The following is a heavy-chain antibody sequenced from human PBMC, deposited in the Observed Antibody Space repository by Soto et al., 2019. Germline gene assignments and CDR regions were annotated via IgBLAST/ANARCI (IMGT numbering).Heavy chain of an antibody. J-gene: IGHJ4*02. V-gene: IGHV1-69*13. Sequence: ASVKFSCKASGGTFSSYAISWVRQAPGQGLEWMGGSIPIFGTANYAQKFQGRVTITADESGSTAWRELSSLRSEDTAVYYCASSGEDYYESSGYYYYWGQGTLVTVSS. CDR3: ASSGEDYYESSGYYYY. D-gene: IGHD3-22*01. CDR2: SIPIFGTA. CDR1: GGTFSSYA.